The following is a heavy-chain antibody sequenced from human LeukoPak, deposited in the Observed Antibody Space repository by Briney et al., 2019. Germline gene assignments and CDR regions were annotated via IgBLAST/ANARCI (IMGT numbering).Heavy chain of an antibody. V-gene: IGHV4-59*01. CDR2: IYYSGNT. CDR1: GGSISNYY. D-gene: IGHD2-21*01. Sequence: SETLFLTCTVSGGSISNYYWSWIRQPPGKGLEWIGYIYYSGNTNYNPSLKSRVTISVDTSKNQFSLKLSSVTAADTAVYYCARDSGGDYDYWGQGTLVTVSS. J-gene: IGHJ4*02. CDR3: ARDSGGDYDY.